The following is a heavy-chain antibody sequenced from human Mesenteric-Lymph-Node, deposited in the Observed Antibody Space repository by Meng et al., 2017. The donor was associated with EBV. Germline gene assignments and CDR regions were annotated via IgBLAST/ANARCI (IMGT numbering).Heavy chain of an antibody. J-gene: IGHJ5*02. Sequence: QGHLQQWGAGLLKPSETLSLTCVIYGGSFSGYSWNWIRQAPGKGLEWIGKIHHSETADYNPSLEDRVIISADTSKNQFSLKLTSVTAADTAVYYCARQGYCRTTTCSTWFDPWGQGTLVTVSS. CDR2: IHHSETA. CDR3: ARQGYCRTTTCSTWFDP. V-gene: IGHV4-34*01. CDR1: GGSFSGYS. D-gene: IGHD2-2*01.